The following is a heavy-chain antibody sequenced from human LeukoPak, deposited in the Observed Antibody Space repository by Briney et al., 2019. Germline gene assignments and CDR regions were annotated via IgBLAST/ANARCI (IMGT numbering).Heavy chain of an antibody. CDR3: ARDDAYDSSGYYYALVDY. V-gene: IGHV1-18*01. Sequence: ASVKVSCKASGYTFTSYGISWVRQAPGQGLEWMGWISAYNGNTNYAQKLQGRVTMTTDTSTSTAYMELRSLRSDGTAVYYCARDDAYDSSGYYYALVDYWGQGTLVTVSS. CDR2: ISAYNGNT. J-gene: IGHJ4*02. CDR1: GYTFTSYG. D-gene: IGHD3-22*01.